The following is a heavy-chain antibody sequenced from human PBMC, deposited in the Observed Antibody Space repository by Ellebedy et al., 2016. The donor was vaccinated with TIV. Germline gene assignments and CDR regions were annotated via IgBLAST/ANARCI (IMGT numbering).Heavy chain of an antibody. CDR2: TGST. CDR1: GFTFNNHA. CDR3: AREAGISSFRHWYIDL. V-gene: IGHV3-53*01. D-gene: IGHD6-6*01. J-gene: IGHJ2*01. Sequence: PGGSLRLSCEASGFTFNNHAVSWVRQAPGKGLEWISGTGSTFSADSVQGRFTVSSDKSKQMVYRQMNSLTSEDTGVYYCAREAGISSFRHWYIDLWGRGTLVIVSS.